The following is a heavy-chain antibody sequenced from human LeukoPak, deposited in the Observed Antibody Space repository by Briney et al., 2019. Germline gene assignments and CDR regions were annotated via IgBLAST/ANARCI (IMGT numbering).Heavy chain of an antibody. D-gene: IGHD6-13*01. CDR3: AKDRGSWYYFDY. CDR1: GFTFSSYA. V-gene: IGHV3-23*01. Sequence: GGSLRLSCAPSGFTFSSYAMSWVRQAPGKGLEWVSAISGSGGSTYYADSVKGRFTISRDNSKNTLYLQMNSLRAEDTAVYYCAKDRGSWYYFDYWGQGTLVTVSS. J-gene: IGHJ4*02. CDR2: ISGSGGST.